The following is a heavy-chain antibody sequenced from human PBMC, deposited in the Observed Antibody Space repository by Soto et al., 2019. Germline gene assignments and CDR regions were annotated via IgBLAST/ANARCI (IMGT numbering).Heavy chain of an antibody. J-gene: IGHJ4*02. CDR1: GLTFSSYW. V-gene: IGHV3-74*01. CDR3: ARAPYSSGWWFFYY. Sequence: LRLSCAASGLTFSSYWMHWVRQAPGKGLVWVSRISTDGSVTTYADSVKGRFTISRDNAKNTLYLQMNSLRTEDTAVYYCARAPYSSGWWFFYYWCEEPLDLVS. CDR2: ISTDGSVT. D-gene: IGHD6-19*01.